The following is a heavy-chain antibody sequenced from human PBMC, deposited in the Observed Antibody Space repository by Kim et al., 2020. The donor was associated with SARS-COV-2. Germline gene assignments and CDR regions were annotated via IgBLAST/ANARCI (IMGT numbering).Heavy chain of an antibody. CDR3: AKDQGGPLDY. D-gene: IGHD3-16*01. J-gene: IGHJ4*02. Sequence: NKYYADYVKGRFTISRDNSKNTLYLHMNSLRAEDTAVYYCAKDQGGPLDYWGQGTLVTFSS. V-gene: IGHV3-30*02. CDR2: NK.